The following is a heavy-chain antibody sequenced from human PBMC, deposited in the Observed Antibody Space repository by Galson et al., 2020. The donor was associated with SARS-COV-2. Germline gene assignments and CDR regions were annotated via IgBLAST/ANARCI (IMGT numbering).Heavy chain of an antibody. CDR2: IHSSGNT. V-gene: IGHV4-30-4*01. CDR1: GDSISSDDFY. J-gene: IGHJ4*02. D-gene: IGHD2-15*01. Sequence: SETLSLTCTVSGDSISSDDFYWSWIRQTPGTGLEWIGDIHSSGNTYYNPSLMSRGTISVDTSKNQFSLRLTSVTAADTAVYYCARAPHVVVVAASAFDYWGQGTLVTVSS. CDR3: ARAPHVVVVAASAFDY.